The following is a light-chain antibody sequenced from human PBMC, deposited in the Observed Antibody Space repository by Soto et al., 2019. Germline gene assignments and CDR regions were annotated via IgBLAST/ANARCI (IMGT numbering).Light chain of an antibody. J-gene: IGLJ3*02. Sequence: QLVLTQPPSVSGAPGQRVTISCTASSSNIGAGYDVHWYQQLPGTAPKLLIYGNTNRPSGVPDRFSGSKSGTSASLAITGLQAEDEADYYCQSYDSSLRAWVFGGGTKLTVL. CDR3: QSYDSSLRAWV. CDR1: SSNIGAGYD. CDR2: GNT. V-gene: IGLV1-40*01.